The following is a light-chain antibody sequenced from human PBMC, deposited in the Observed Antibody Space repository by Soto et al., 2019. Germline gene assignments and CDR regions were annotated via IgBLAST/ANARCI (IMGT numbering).Light chain of an antibody. Sequence: EIALTQSPATLSLSPGERATLSCRASQSVSRYLAWYQQKPGQAPRLLIYDASNRATGIPARFSGSGSGTDFNLTISSLEPEDFAVYYCQQRGNWPSFGGGTKVEIK. CDR2: DAS. V-gene: IGKV3-11*01. CDR3: QQRGNWPS. CDR1: QSVSRY. J-gene: IGKJ4*01.